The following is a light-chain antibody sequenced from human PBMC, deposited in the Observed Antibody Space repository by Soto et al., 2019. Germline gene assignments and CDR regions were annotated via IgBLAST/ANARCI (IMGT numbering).Light chain of an antibody. Sequence: VLTQSAGAVSLSPGERATLSCRASQSVSNNYLAWYQQKPGQAPRLLIHGASNRSTGIPDRLSGSGSGTDFTLAISRLEPDDFAVYYCQQYGSSGTFGQGTKV. CDR3: QQYGSSGT. J-gene: IGKJ1*01. V-gene: IGKV3-20*01. CDR2: GAS. CDR1: QSVSNNY.